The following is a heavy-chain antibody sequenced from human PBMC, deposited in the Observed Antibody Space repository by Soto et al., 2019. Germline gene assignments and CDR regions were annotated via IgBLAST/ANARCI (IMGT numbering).Heavy chain of an antibody. D-gene: IGHD3-10*01. V-gene: IGHV4-39*01. CDR3: ARRTPLYASESSRFDP. CDR1: GGSITGTTNY. J-gene: IGHJ5*02. CDR2: VDYTGST. Sequence: PSETLSLTCTVSGGSITGTTNYWGWIRQPPGKGLEWIGTVDYTGSTNYNPSLDSRVTISVDTSKNQFSLNLRAVTAADTAVYYCARRTPLYASESSRFDPWGQGALVTVSS.